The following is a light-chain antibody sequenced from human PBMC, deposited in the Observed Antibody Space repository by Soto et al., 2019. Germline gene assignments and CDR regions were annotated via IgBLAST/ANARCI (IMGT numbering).Light chain of an antibody. CDR3: SSYTSSSTLV. V-gene: IGLV2-14*03. J-gene: IGLJ1*01. CDR1: SSDVGYYNY. Sequence: QSALTQPASVSESPGQSITISCTGTSSDVGYYNYVSWYQQHPGKAPKLMIYDVRYRPSGVSDRFSGSKSGNTASLTLSGLQAEDEADYYCSSYTSSSTLVFGTGTKLTVL. CDR2: DVR.